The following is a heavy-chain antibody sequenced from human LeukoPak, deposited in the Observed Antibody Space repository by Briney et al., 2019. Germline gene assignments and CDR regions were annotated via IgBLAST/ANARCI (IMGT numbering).Heavy chain of an antibody. CDR2: ISGSGDGT. J-gene: IGHJ3*02. CDR3: SKDPNGDYVGAFDM. CDR1: GLTFSNYA. D-gene: IGHD4-17*01. Sequence: GGSLRLSCVASGLTFSNYAMTWVRQTPGKGLEWVSSISGSGDGTSYADSVKGQFTLSRDNSKNTLFLHMDSLRADDTAVYYCSKDPNGDYVGAFDMWGPGTMVTVSS. V-gene: IGHV3-23*01.